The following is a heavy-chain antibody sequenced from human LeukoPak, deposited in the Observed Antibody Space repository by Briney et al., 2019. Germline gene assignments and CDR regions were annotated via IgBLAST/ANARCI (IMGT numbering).Heavy chain of an antibody. CDR1: GFTFNTYD. J-gene: IGHJ6*03. Sequence: GGSLRLSCAASGFTFNTYDIHWVRQAPGKGLEWVAFIRFDGNKKDYADAVRGRFTISRDNAKNSLYLQMNSLRAEDMALYYCAGGSDPYYYYYIDVWGKGTTVTVSS. CDR2: IRFDGNKK. CDR3: AGGSDPYYYYYIDV. V-gene: IGHV3-30*02. D-gene: IGHD3-16*01.